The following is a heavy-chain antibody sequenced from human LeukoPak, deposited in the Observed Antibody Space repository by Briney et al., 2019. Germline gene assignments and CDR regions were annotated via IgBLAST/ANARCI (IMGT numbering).Heavy chain of an antibody. D-gene: IGHD3-22*01. J-gene: IGHJ3*02. CDR2: ISYDGSNK. CDR3: ASGGYSGDDAFDI. CDR1: GFTFSSYA. Sequence: GRSLRLSCAASGFTFSSYAMHWVRQAPGKGLEWVAVISYDGSNKYYADSVKGRFTISRDNSKNTLYLQMNSLRAEDTAVYYCASGGYSGDDAFDIWGQGTMVTVSS. V-gene: IGHV3-30-3*01.